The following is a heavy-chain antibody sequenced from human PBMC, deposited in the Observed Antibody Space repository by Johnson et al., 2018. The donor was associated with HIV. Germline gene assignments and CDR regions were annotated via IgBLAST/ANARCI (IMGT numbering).Heavy chain of an antibody. CDR2: IYSGGNT. Sequence: EVQLVESGGGLVQPGGSLKLSCAASGFTFSGSAMHWVRQAPGKSLEWVSIIYSGGNTYFADSVKGRFTISRDNSKNTLYLQMNSLIAEDTAVYYCARDAGVDDAFDIWGQGTMVTVSS. CDR1: GFTFSGSA. J-gene: IGHJ3*02. CDR3: ARDAGVDDAFDI. V-gene: IGHV3-66*01. D-gene: IGHD3-3*01.